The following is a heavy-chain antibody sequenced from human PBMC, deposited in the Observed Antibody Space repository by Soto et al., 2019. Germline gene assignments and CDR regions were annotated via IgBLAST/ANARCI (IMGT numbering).Heavy chain of an antibody. CDR2: IYYSGST. CDR3: ARNPCSGGSCYWYDAFDI. V-gene: IGHV4-59*01. D-gene: IGHD2-15*01. J-gene: IGHJ3*02. CDR1: GGSISSYY. Sequence: SETLSLTCTVSGGSISSYYWSWIRQPPGKGLEWIGYIYYSGSTNYNPSLKSRVTISVDMSKNQFSLKLSSVTAADTAVYYCARNPCSGGSCYWYDAFDIWGQGTMVTVSS.